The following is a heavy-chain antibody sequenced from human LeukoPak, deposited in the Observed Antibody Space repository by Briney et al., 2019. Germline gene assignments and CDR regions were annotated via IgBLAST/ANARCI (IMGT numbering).Heavy chain of an antibody. CDR3: ARARYYDSSGYYFSY. J-gene: IGHJ4*02. Sequence: PSETLSLTCTVSGGFISSYYWSWIRQPPGKGLEWIGYIYYSGSTNYNPSLKSRVTISVDTSKNQFSLKLSSVTAADTAVYYCARARYYDSSGYYFSYWGQGTLVTVSS. V-gene: IGHV4-59*01. D-gene: IGHD3-22*01. CDR1: GGFISSYY. CDR2: IYYSGST.